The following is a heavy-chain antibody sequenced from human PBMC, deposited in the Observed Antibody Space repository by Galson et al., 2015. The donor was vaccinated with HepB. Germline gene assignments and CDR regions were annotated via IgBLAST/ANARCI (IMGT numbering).Heavy chain of an antibody. CDR2: ISYDGSNK. CDR3: AKNGFGTRKWLLGD. CDR1: GFTFSSYG. D-gene: IGHD3-16*01. Sequence: SLRLSCAASGFTFSSYGMHWVRQAPGKGLEWVAVISYDGSNKYYADSVKGRFTISRDNSKNTLYLQMNSLRAEDTAVYYCAKNGFGTRKWLLGDWGQGTLVTVSS. V-gene: IGHV3-30*18. J-gene: IGHJ4*02.